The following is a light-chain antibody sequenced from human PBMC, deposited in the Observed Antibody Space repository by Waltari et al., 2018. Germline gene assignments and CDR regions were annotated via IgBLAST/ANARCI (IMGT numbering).Light chain of an antibody. V-gene: IGLV2-23*02. CDR3: CSYAGSSTLV. Sequence: QSALTQPASVSGSPGQSITISCTGTSSDVWSYKFVSWYQQHPGKAPKLMIYEVSKRPSGVSNRFFGSKSGNTASLTISGLQAEDEADYYCCSYAGSSTLVFGGGTKLTVL. CDR1: SSDVWSYKF. J-gene: IGLJ2*01. CDR2: EVS.